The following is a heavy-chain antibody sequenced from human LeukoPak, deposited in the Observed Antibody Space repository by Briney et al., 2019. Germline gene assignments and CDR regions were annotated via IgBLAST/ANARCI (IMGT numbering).Heavy chain of an antibody. CDR2: LNPGSGDA. CDR3: ARRFCRNNSCFQIES. V-gene: IGHV1-8*02. J-gene: IGHJ4*02. CDR1: GYTFTSYG. Sequence: EASVKVSCKASGYTFTSYGISWVRQAPGQGLEWMAWLNPGSGDAGYAHGFQGRVTMTRDTSKSTAYMELRSLTSEDTAVYYCARRFCRNNSCFQIESWGQGTLVTVSS. D-gene: IGHD5-12*01.